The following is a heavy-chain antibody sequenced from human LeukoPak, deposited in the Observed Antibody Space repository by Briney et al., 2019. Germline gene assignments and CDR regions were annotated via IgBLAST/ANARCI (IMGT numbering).Heavy chain of an antibody. Sequence: ASVKVSCKASGYTFTGYYMHWVRQAPGQGLEWMGWINPNSGGTNYAQKFQGRVTMTRDTSISTAYMELSRLRSDDTAVYYCARGQYYYDSSGQDAFDIWGQGTMVTVSS. V-gene: IGHV1-2*02. CDR3: ARGQYYYDSSGQDAFDI. CDR1: GYTFTGYY. CDR2: INPNSGGT. D-gene: IGHD3-22*01. J-gene: IGHJ3*02.